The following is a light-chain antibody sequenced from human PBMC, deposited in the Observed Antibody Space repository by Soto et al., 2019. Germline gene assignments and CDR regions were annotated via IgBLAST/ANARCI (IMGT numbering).Light chain of an antibody. CDR1: QSVSSSY. Sequence: ELGLTQSPCTLSLSPGERASLSCRASQSVSSSYLAWYQQKPGQAPRLLIYGASSRATAIPDRFSGSGSGTDFTLTISRLEPEHFAVYYCQQYGNSPYTFGHGTKLEIK. V-gene: IGKV3-20*01. J-gene: IGKJ2*01. CDR3: QQYGNSPYT. CDR2: GAS.